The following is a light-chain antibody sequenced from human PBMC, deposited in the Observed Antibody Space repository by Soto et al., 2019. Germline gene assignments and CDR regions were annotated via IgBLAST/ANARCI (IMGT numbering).Light chain of an antibody. CDR3: QQYNNYPGT. J-gene: IGKJ1*01. Sequence: DIQMTQSASALSASIGDRVTITCRASESIRTWLAWYQHKPGKAPKFLIYDASSLESGVPSRFSGSGSGTEFTLTISNLQPDDFATYFCQQYNNYPGTFGQGTKVDIK. CDR1: ESIRTW. CDR2: DAS. V-gene: IGKV1-5*01.